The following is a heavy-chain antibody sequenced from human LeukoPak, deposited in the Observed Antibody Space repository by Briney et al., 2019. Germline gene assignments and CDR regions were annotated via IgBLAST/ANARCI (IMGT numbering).Heavy chain of an antibody. J-gene: IGHJ4*02. V-gene: IGHV1-46*01. D-gene: IGHD3-22*01. CDR2: INPSGGST. Sequence: GASVKVSCKASGYTFTSYYMHWVRQAPGQGLEWMGVINPSGGSTNYAQKFQGRVTMTRDTSTSTVYMELSSLRSEDTAVYYCARDLSRSSAYYYYFDYWGQGTLVTVSS. CDR1: GYTFTSYY. CDR3: ARDLSRSSAYYYYFDY.